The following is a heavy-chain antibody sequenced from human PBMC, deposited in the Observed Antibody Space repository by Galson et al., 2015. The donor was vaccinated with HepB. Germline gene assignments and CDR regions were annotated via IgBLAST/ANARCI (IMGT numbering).Heavy chain of an antibody. V-gene: IGHV3-30*04. Sequence: SLKLSCAASGFTFSGYAMHWGPPGPGKGVGGVGVLSNDGSNRYYADSVKGRFTISRDNSKNTLYMQMNSLRAEDTAVYYCASHIYWGQGTLVTVSS. CDR1: GFTFSGYA. J-gene: IGHJ4*02. CDR2: LSNDGSNR. CDR3: ASHIY.